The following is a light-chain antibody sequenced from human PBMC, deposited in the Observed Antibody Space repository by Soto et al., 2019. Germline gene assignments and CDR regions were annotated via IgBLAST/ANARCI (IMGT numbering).Light chain of an antibody. Sequence: EIVMTQSPVTLSMSPGERAALSCRASQNVNNNLAWYQQKPGHAPRLLIYVVSARGTGVPARFSGSGSGTEFTFTISSLQSVDFAVYYCQQYSKWPPTFGRGTRLEIK. CDR2: VVS. J-gene: IGKJ5*01. V-gene: IGKV3-15*01. CDR3: QQYSKWPPT. CDR1: QNVNNN.